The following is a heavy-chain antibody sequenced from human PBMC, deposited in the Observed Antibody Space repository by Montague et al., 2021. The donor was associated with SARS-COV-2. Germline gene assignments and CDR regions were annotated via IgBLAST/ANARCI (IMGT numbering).Heavy chain of an antibody. J-gene: IGHJ3*02. V-gene: IGHV4-61*08. CDR2: IYNTGRT. CDR3: ATEMPAYDVFDI. CDR1: GGSVTSGDYY. Sequence: SETLSLTCIVSGGSVTSGDYYWTWIRQPPGKGLEWIGYIYNTGRTNYXPSLKSRVTISMDTSKNQFSLRVDSVSAADTAVYYCATEMPAYDVFDIWGQGTMVTVSS. D-gene: IGHD2-2*01.